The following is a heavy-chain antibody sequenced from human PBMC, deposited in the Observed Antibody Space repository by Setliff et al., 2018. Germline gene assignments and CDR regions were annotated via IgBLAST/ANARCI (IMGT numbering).Heavy chain of an antibody. CDR1: GYSFTTYW. CDR2: IYPADSDP. J-gene: IGHJ3*02. V-gene: IGHV5-51*01. CDR3: ARSPLDDAFDI. Sequence: GESLKISCKGSGYSFTTYWIGWVRQMPGKGLELMGIIYPADSDPRYSPSFQGQVTISVDKSISTVYLHWSSLEASDTAMYYCARSPLDDAFDIWGQGTMVTVSS.